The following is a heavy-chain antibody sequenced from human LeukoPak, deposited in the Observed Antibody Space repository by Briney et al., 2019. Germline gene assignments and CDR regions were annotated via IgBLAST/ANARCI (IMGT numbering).Heavy chain of an antibody. CDR3: ARAGYSSSGYYFDY. V-gene: IGHV3-33*01. D-gene: IGHD6-13*01. CDR1: GFTFSSYG. J-gene: IGHJ4*02. CDR2: IWYDGSNK. Sequence: QPGGSLRLSCAASGFTFSSYGMHWVRQAPGKGLEWVAVIWYDGSNKYYADPVKGRFTISRDNSKNTLYLQMNSLRAEDTAVYYCARAGYSSSGYYFDYWGQGTLVTVSS.